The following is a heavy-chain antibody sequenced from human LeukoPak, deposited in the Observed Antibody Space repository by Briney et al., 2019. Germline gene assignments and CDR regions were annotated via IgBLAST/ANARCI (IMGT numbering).Heavy chain of an antibody. D-gene: IGHD4-17*01. CDR1: GFTFTSSA. Sequence: GASVKVSCKASGFTFTSSAMQWVRKARGQRLEWIGWIVVGSGNTNYAQKFQERVTITRDMSTSTAYMELSSLRSEDTAVYYCAADPNYGDYSRAFDIWGQGTMVTVSS. CDR2: IVVGSGNT. V-gene: IGHV1-58*02. J-gene: IGHJ3*02. CDR3: AADPNYGDYSRAFDI.